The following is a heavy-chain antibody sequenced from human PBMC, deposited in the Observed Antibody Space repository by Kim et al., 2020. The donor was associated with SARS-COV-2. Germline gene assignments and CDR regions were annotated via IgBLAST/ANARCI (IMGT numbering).Heavy chain of an antibody. CDR1: GFTFSSYE. CDR2: ISSSGSTI. CDR3: ARDAYCGGDCYYYYYMDV. V-gene: IGHV3-48*03. Sequence: GGSLRLSCAASGFTFSSYEMNWVRQAPGKGLEWVSYISSSGSTIYYADSVKGRFTISRDNAKNSLYLQMNSLRAEDTAVYYCARDAYCGGDCYYYYYMDVWGKGTTVTVSS. J-gene: IGHJ6*03. D-gene: IGHD2-21*01.